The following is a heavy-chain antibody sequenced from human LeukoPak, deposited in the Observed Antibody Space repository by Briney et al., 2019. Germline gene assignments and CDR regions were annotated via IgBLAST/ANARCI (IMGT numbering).Heavy chain of an antibody. CDR3: ARDWGDYYFDY. V-gene: IGHV3-21*01. CDR2: ISSSSSYI. Sequence: GGSLRLSCTASGFTFSSYSMNWVRQAPGKGLEWVSSISSSSSYIYYTDSVKGRFTISRDNAKNSLSLQMNSLRAEDTAVYYCARDWGDYYFDYWGQGTLVTVSS. J-gene: IGHJ4*02. D-gene: IGHD3-16*01. CDR1: GFTFSSYS.